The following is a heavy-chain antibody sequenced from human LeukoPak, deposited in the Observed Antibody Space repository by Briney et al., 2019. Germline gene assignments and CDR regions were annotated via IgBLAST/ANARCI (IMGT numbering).Heavy chain of an antibody. J-gene: IGHJ4*02. CDR3: ARDGILGSHDC. CDR1: GFTFSSYW. CDR2: INSDGSST. D-gene: IGHD3-3*02. Sequence: GSLRLSCAASGFTFSSYWMHWVRQAPGKGLVWVSRINSDGSSTSYADSVRGRFTISRDNAKNTLSLQMNSLRAEDTAMYYCARDGILGSHDCWGQGTLVTVSS. V-gene: IGHV3-74*01.